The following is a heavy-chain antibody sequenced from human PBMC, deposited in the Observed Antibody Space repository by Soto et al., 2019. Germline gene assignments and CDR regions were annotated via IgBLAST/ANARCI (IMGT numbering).Heavy chain of an antibody. CDR3: ASRYDSSDY. D-gene: IGHD3-22*01. CDR2: INAGNGNT. V-gene: IGHV1-3*01. Sequence: ASVKVSCKASGGTFSNHAINWVRQAPGQRLEWMRWINAGNGNTKYSQKFQGRVTITRDTSASTAYMELSSLRSEDTAVYYCASRYDSSDYWGQGTLVTVSS. J-gene: IGHJ4*02. CDR1: GGTFSNHA.